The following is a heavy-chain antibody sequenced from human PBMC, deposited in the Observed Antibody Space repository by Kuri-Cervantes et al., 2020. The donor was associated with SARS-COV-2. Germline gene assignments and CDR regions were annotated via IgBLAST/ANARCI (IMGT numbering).Heavy chain of an antibody. CDR2: ISSNGGST. Sequence: GGSLRLSCAASGFTFSSYAMHWVRQAPGKGLEYVSAISSNGGSTYYANSVKGRFTISRDNAKNSLYLQMSSLRADDTAVYYCARDSTSGDVWGKGTPVTVSS. CDR3: ARDSTSGDV. J-gene: IGHJ6*04. V-gene: IGHV3-64*01. D-gene: IGHD2-2*01. CDR1: GFTFSSYA.